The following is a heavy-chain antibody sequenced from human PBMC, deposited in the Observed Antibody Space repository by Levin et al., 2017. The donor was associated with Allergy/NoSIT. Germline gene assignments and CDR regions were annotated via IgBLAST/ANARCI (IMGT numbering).Heavy chain of an antibody. CDR3: AREPSGASCWPQFDH. CDR2: ISYDGSNK. J-gene: IGHJ4*02. V-gene: IGHV3-33*01. CDR1: GFTFSTYG. D-gene: IGHD2-2*01. Sequence: GESLKISCAASGFTFSTYGVHWVRQPPGKGLEWVAGISYDGSNKYYADSVKGRFSISRDNSKNTLYLQMTSLGADDTAVFYGAREPSGASCWPQFDHWGQGALVTVSS.